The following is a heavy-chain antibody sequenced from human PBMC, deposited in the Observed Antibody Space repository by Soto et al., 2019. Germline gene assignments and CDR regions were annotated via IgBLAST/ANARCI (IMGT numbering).Heavy chain of an antibody. Sequence: QVQLQQWGAGLLKPSESLSLSCAVYGGSFSDYYWSWIRQPPGKGLEWIGEINHSGNANYNPSLKSRVTVSEDTSKNQFSLHLTSVTAADTAVYYCARGEGYCTNGVCRTFDYWGQGTRVTVSS. V-gene: IGHV4-34*02. CDR3: ARGEGYCTNGVCRTFDY. J-gene: IGHJ4*02. CDR1: GGSFSDYY. CDR2: INHSGNA. D-gene: IGHD2-8*01.